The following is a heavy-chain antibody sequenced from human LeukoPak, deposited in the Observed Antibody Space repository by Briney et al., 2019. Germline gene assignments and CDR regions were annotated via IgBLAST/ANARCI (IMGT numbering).Heavy chain of an antibody. J-gene: IGHJ4*02. D-gene: IGHD2-21*02. CDR2: IWYDGGNK. CDR1: GFTFSSYA. Sequence: GGSLRLSCAASGFTFSSYAMHWVRQAPGKGLEWVAVIWYDGGNKYYADSVKGRFTISRDNSKNTLYLEMNSLRAEDTAVYYCARGLTQIPRLATGLGHWGQGTLVTVSS. V-gene: IGHV3-33*08. CDR3: ARGLTQIPRLATGLGH.